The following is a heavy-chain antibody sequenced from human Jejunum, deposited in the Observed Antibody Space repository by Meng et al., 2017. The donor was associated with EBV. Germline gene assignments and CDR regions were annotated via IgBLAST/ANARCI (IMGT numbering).Heavy chain of an antibody. CDR2: IWHGGNT. V-gene: IGHV4-4*02. CDR3: ARGNAYNVPSFDY. CDR1: GASITGTNW. J-gene: IGHJ4*02. Sequence: QVSLQESGPRLLTPSGTLSLTCAVSGASITGTNWWSWVRQPPGKGLEWIAEIWHGGNTNYNPALKSRVTISVDKSNNQFSLKLASVTAADTAVYFCARGNAYNVPSFDYWGQGTLVTVSS. D-gene: IGHD5-24*01.